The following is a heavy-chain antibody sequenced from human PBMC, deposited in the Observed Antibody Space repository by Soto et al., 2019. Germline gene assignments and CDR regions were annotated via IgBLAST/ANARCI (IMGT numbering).Heavy chain of an antibody. J-gene: IGHJ5*02. D-gene: IGHD1-26*01. CDR3: ARDSGSYDNWFDP. Sequence: SVKVSCKASGGTFSSYAISWVRQAPGQGLEWMGGIIPIFGTANYAQKFQGRVTITADESTSTAYMELSSLRSEDTAVYYCARDSGSYDNWFDPWGQGTLVTVSS. V-gene: IGHV1-69*13. CDR2: IIPIFGTA. CDR1: GGTFSSYA.